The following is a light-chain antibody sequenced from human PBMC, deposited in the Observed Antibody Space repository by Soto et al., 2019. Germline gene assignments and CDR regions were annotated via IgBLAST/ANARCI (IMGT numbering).Light chain of an antibody. CDR1: QSVSSSY. CDR2: GAS. Sequence: EIVLTQSPGTLSLSPGERATLSCRASQSVSSSYLAWYQQKPGQAPRLLIYGASSRATGIPDRFSGSGSGTDFTLIISRLEPEDFAVYYCQKYGSSPRTFGQETKVDIK. J-gene: IGKJ1*01. V-gene: IGKV3-20*01. CDR3: QKYGSSPRT.